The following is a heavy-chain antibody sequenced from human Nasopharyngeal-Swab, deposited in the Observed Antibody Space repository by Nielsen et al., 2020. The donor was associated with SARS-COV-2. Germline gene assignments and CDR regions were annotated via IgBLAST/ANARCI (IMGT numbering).Heavy chain of an antibody. CDR3: ARDPRGTMIVVGDAFDI. J-gene: IGHJ3*02. Sequence: SETLSLTCAVSGGSTSSSNWWSWVRQPPGKVLEWIGEIYHSGSTNYNPSLKSRVTISVDKSKNQFSLKLSSVTAADTAVYYCARDPRGTMIVVGDAFDIWGQGTMVTVSS. D-gene: IGHD3-22*01. CDR1: GGSTSSSNW. V-gene: IGHV4-4*02. CDR2: IYHSGST.